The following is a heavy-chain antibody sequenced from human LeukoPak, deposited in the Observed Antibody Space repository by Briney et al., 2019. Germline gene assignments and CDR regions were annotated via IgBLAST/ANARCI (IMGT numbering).Heavy chain of an antibody. CDR2: IYHSGTT. D-gene: IGHD1-26*01. V-gene: IGHV4-39*01. Sequence: SETLSLTCTVSGGSITSSSDYWAWVRQPPGKGLEWIGTIYHSGTTYYNPSLKSRVTMSVDTSKDHFSLRLTSVTAADTAVYYCARQGSRDYWGQGTLVTVSS. J-gene: IGHJ4*02. CDR3: ARQGSRDY. CDR1: GGSITSSSDY.